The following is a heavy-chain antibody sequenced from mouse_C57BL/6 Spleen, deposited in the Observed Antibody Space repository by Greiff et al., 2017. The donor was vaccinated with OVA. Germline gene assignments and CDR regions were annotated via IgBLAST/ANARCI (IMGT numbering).Heavy chain of an antibody. CDR1: VYTFTDHP. CDR3: ARSYYDYDETVAWFAY. CDR2: IYPRDGST. Sequence: VQLHQSDAELVKPGASVKISCKVSVYTFTDHPIHWMKQRPAQGLEWIGYIYPRDGSTKYNEKFKGKATLTADKSSSTAYMQLNSLTSEDSAVYFCARSYYDYDETVAWFAYWGQGTLVTVSA. D-gene: IGHD2-4*01. V-gene: IGHV1-78*01. J-gene: IGHJ3*01.